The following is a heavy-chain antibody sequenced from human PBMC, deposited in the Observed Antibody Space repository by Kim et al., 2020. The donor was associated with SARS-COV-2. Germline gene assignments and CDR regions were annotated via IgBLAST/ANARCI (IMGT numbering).Heavy chain of an antibody. CDR3: ATVVSVAADGH. J-gene: IGHJ4*02. V-gene: IGHV3-30-3*01. CDR1: GFTFSSYA. Sequence: GGSLRLSCAASGFTFSSYAMHWVRQAPGKGLEWVALISYDGSNKYYADSVKGRSTISRDNSKNTLYLQMNSLRAEDTAVYYCATVVSVAADGHWGQGTMV. CDR2: ISYDGSNK. D-gene: IGHD6-13*01.